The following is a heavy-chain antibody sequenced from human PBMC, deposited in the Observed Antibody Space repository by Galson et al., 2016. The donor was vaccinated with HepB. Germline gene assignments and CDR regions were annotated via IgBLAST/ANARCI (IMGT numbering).Heavy chain of an antibody. Sequence: SLRLSCAASGFTFSDYYMSWIRQAPGKGLEWISYISTSSTYRNYAGSVKGRFTISRDNAKNSLFLQMNSLKTEDTAVYYCTTDLGYGYVWGSYHYLFDHWGQGSLVTVSS. V-gene: IGHV3-11*05. CDR1: GFTFSDYY. CDR2: ISTSSTYR. D-gene: IGHD3-16*02. CDR3: TTDLGYGYVWGSYHYLFDH. J-gene: IGHJ4*02.